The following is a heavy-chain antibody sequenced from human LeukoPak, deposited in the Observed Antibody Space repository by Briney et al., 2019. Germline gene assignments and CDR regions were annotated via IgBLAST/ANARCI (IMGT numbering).Heavy chain of an antibody. D-gene: IGHD4-23*01. V-gene: IGHV3-30*02. CDR2: IRYDGSNK. CDR3: AKTTVVPGYY. CDR1: GFTFSSYS. J-gene: IGHJ4*02. Sequence: GGSLRLSCAASGFTFSSYSMNWVRQAPGKGLEWVAFIRYDGSNKYYADSVKGRFTISRDNSKNTLYLQMNSLRAEDTAVYYCAKTTVVPGYYWGQGTLVTVSS.